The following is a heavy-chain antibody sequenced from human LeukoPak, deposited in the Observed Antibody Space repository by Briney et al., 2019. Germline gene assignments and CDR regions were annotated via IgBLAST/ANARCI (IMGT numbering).Heavy chain of an antibody. Sequence: PSQTLSLACTVSGGSINSGSHYWSWIRQPAGKGLEWIGRIYNSGSANYNPSLKSRVTISVDTSKNQFSLKLNTVTAADTAVYYCARAYSPLDYFDYWGQETLVTVSS. CDR3: ARAYSPLDYFDY. V-gene: IGHV4-61*02. CDR2: IYNSGSA. CDR1: GGSINSGSHY. J-gene: IGHJ4*02. D-gene: IGHD5-12*01.